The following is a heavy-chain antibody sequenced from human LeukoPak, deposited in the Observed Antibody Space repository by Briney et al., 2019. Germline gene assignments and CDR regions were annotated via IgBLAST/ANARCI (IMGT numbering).Heavy chain of an antibody. V-gene: IGHV4-38-2*02. CDR3: ARGPLTVTRGFDP. CDR2: IYQSGST. D-gene: IGHD4-17*01. Sequence: PSETPSLTCTVSGYSLSRGYYWGWIRQPPGKGREWIGSIYQSGSTYYNPPLKSPATISVDTSKTQFSLKLSSVTAADTAVYYCARGPLTVTRGFDPWGQGTLVTVSS. J-gene: IGHJ5*02. CDR1: GYSLSRGYY.